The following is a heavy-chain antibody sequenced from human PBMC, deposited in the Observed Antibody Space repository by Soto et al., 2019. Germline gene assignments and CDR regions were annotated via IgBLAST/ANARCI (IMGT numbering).Heavy chain of an antibody. CDR3: AKSTDWLGEGDRFFNWFDP. CDR2: ISGSGGST. Sequence: EVQLLESGGGLVQPGGSLRLSCAASGFTFSSYAMSWVRQAPGKGLEWVSAISGSGGSTYYADSVKGRFTISRDNSKNPQYLQMNLLTAENTVVYYCAKSTDWLGEGDRFFNWFDPWGQGTLVTVSS. V-gene: IGHV3-23*01. D-gene: IGHD3-9*01. J-gene: IGHJ5*02. CDR1: GFTFSSYA.